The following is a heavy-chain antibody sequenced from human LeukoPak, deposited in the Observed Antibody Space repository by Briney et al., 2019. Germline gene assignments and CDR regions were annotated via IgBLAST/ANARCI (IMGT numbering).Heavy chain of an antibody. D-gene: IGHD3-10*01. CDR3: ARLAGRGDWFVP. CDR2: IYYSGST. V-gene: IGHV4-59*11. Sequence: SETLSLTCTVSGGSISSHYWSWIRQPPGKGLEWVGYIYYSGSTNYSPSLKSRVTISVDTSKNQFSLKLSSVTAADTGVYYCARLAGRGDWFVPWGQGTLVTVSS. CDR1: GGSISSHY. J-gene: IGHJ5*02.